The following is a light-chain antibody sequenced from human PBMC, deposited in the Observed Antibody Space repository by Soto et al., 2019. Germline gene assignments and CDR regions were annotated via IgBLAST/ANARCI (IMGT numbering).Light chain of an antibody. J-gene: IGLJ3*02. CDR1: SSDVGAYNY. Sequence: QSALAQPASVSGSPGQSITISCTGTSSDVGAYNYVSWYQQYPGKAPKLLISEVSDRPSGVSYRFSGSKSGNTASLTISGLQAEDEADYYCTSYTTSTTWVFGGGTKLTVL. CDR3: TSYTTSTTWV. V-gene: IGLV2-14*01. CDR2: EVS.